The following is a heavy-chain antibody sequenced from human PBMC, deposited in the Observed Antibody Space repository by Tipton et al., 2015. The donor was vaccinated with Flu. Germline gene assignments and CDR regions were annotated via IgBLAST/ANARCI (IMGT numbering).Heavy chain of an antibody. CDR1: GYSFTSYW. Sequence: QLVQSGAEVKKPGESLKISCKGSGYSFTSYWIGWVRQMPGKGLEWMGIIYPGDSDTRYSPSFQGQVTISADKSISTAYLQWSSRKASDTAMYYCARQDYSSSWYYYYYGMDVWGQGTTVTVSS. CDR2: IYPGDSDT. D-gene: IGHD6-13*01. J-gene: IGHJ6*02. CDR3: ARQDYSSSWYYYYYGMDV. V-gene: IGHV5-51*01.